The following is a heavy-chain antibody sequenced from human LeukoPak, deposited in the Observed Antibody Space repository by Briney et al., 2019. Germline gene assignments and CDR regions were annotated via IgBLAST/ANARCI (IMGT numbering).Heavy chain of an antibody. CDR1: GGSISSYY. D-gene: IGHD3-10*01. J-gene: IGHJ4*02. Sequence: SETLSLTCTVSGGSISSYYWSWIRQPPGKGLEWIGYIYNSGSTNNNPSLKSRVTISVDTSKKQFSLKLSSVTAADTAVYYCARETPYGSGSYPLDYWGQGILVTVSS. CDR2: IYNSGST. CDR3: ARETPYGSGSYPLDY. V-gene: IGHV4-59*01.